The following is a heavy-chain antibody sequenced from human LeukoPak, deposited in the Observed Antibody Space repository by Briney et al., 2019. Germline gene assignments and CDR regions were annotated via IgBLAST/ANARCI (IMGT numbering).Heavy chain of an antibody. V-gene: IGHV1-69*06. CDR1: GGTFSSYA. CDR2: IIPIFGTE. D-gene: IGHD3-10*01. CDR3: ANSLNYYGSGSLVY. J-gene: IGHJ4*02. Sequence: SVKVSCKASGGTFSSYAISWVRQAPGQGLEWTGGIIPIFGTENSAQKFQGRVTITADKSTSTAYMELSSLRSEDTAVYYCANSLNYYGSGSLVYWGQGTLVTVSS.